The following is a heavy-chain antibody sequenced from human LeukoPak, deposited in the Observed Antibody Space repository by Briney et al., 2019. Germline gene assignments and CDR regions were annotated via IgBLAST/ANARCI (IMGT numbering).Heavy chain of an antibody. V-gene: IGHV3-23*01. CDR3: AKWPEGATPKFHH. J-gene: IGHJ4*02. CDR2: ISASGHAT. D-gene: IGHD1-26*01. Sequence: GGSLRLSCPASGFTSSSYAMSWVRQAPGKGLEAPGKGLEWVSTISASGHATYYPDSVRGRFTISRDNSKSTLHLQMDRLRAEDSALYYCAKWPEGATPKFHHWGQGTLVTVSS. CDR1: GFTSSSYA.